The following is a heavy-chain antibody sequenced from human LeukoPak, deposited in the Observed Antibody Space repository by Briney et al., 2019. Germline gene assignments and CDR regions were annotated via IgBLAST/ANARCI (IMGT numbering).Heavy chain of an antibody. CDR3: AKDTDMGVSAALNPLDY. V-gene: IGHV3-30*02. CDR1: GFTFSTYG. Sequence: PGGSLRLSCAASGFTFSTYGIHWVRQAPGKGLEWVAFIPYDGSNKYYADSVKGRFTISRDNSKNTLYLQMHSLTTEDTAVYYCAKDTDMGVSAALNPLDYWGQGTLVTVSS. J-gene: IGHJ4*02. D-gene: IGHD2-2*01. CDR2: IPYDGSNK.